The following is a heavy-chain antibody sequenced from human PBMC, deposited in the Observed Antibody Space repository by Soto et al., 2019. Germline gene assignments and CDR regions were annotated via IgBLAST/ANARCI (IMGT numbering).Heavy chain of an antibody. V-gene: IGHV1-46*01. CDR1: GFTFTSYY. CDR2: INPSGGST. D-gene: IGHD1-26*01. Sequence: GASVKVSCKASGFTFTSYYMHWVRQAPGQGLEWMGIINPSGGSTSYAPKCQGRVTMTRDTSTSTVYMELSSLRSDDTAVYYCARDEQYSGSYNARPDYWGQGTLVTVSS. J-gene: IGHJ4*02. CDR3: ARDEQYSGSYNARPDY.